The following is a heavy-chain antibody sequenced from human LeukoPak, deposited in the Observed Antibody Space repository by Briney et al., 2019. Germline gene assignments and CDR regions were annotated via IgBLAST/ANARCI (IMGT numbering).Heavy chain of an antibody. Sequence: GGSLRLSCAASGFTFSNYDMNWVRQAPGKGLEWVSYIINSGNTIYYADSVKVRFTISRDNAKNSLYLQMNTLRAEDTAVYYCVRDTAGSAWFGEYFTYWGQGTLVTVSS. V-gene: IGHV3-48*03. D-gene: IGHD6-19*01. CDR2: IINSGNTI. CDR1: GFTFSNYD. CDR3: VRDTAGSAWFGEYFTY. J-gene: IGHJ1*01.